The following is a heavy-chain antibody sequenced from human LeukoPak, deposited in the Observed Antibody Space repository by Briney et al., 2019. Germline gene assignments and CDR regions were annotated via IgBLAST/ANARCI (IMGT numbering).Heavy chain of an antibody. Sequence: PGGSLRLSCAASGFTFTGYAMSWVRQAPGKGLEWVSTISGSGGGTNYADSVKGRFTISRDNFKDTLYLQMNSLRAEDTAVYYCAKVPVAYYFDNWGQGTLVTVSS. CDR2: ISGSGGGT. V-gene: IGHV3-23*01. D-gene: IGHD6-19*01. CDR1: GFTFTGYA. J-gene: IGHJ4*02. CDR3: AKVPVAYYFDN.